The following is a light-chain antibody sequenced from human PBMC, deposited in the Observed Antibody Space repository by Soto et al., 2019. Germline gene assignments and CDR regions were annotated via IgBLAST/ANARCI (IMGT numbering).Light chain of an antibody. CDR2: AAS. J-gene: IGKJ4*01. Sequence: AIRMTQSPSSFSASTGDRVTITCRASQGISSYLAWYQQKPGKAPKLLIYAASTLKSGVPSRFSGSGSATDYTLTISCLQSEDFATYYCQQYYSYPPQLTFGGGTKVEIK. CDR1: QGISSY. V-gene: IGKV1-8*01. CDR3: QQYYSYPPQLT.